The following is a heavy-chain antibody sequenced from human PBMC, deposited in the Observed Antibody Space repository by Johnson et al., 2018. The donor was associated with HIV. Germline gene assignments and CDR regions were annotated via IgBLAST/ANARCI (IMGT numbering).Heavy chain of an antibody. Sequence: VQLVESGGGLVKPGGSLRLSCAASGFTFDDYGMSWVRQAPGKGLEWVSGINWNGGSTGYADSVQGRSTISRDNAKNSLYLQMNSLRAEDTALYYCARVALNVGNDAFDIWGQGTMVTVSS. CDR3: ARVALNVGNDAFDI. D-gene: IGHD1-1*01. CDR1: GFTFDDYG. J-gene: IGHJ3*02. V-gene: IGHV3-20*04. CDR2: INWNGGST.